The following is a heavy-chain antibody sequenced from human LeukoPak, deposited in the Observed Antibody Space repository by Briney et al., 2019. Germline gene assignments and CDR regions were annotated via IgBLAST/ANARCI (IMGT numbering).Heavy chain of an antibody. D-gene: IGHD1-26*01. CDR2: INPNSGGT. CDR1: GYTFTGYY. CDR3: AGASGSYWWFDS. J-gene: IGHJ5*01. Sequence: ASVKVSCKASGYTFTGYYIHWVRQAPGQGLEWMGWINPNSGGTNYAQKFQGSVTMTRDTSISTVYMELSRLRSDDTAVYYCAGASGSYWWFDSWGQGTLVTVSS. V-gene: IGHV1-2*02.